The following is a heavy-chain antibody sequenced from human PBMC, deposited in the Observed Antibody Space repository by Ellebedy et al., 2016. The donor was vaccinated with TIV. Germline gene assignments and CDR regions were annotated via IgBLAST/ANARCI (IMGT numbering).Heavy chain of an antibody. J-gene: IGHJ4*02. V-gene: IGHV4-34*01. CDR1: GGSFSGYY. Sequence: SETLSLXXAVYGGSFSGYYWSWIRQPPGKGLEWIGEINHSGSTNYNPSLKSRVTISVDTSKNQFSLKLSSVTAADTAVYYCARGRGWLVRGIYFDYWGQGTLVTVSS. D-gene: IGHD6-19*01. CDR2: INHSGST. CDR3: ARGRGWLVRGIYFDY.